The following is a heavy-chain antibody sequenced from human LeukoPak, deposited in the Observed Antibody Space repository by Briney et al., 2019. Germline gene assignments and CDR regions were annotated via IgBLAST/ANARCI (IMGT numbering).Heavy chain of an antibody. CDR3: ARVIGYCSGGSCYSNPNTPWFDP. D-gene: IGHD2-15*01. Sequence: SETLSLTCTVSGGSISSYYWSWIRQPPGKGLEWIGYIYYGGSTNYNPSLKSRVTISVDTSKNQFSLKLSSVTAADTAVYYCARVIGYCSGGSCYSNPNTPWFDPWGQGTLVTVSS. J-gene: IGHJ5*02. CDR1: GGSISSYY. CDR2: IYYGGST. V-gene: IGHV4-59*01.